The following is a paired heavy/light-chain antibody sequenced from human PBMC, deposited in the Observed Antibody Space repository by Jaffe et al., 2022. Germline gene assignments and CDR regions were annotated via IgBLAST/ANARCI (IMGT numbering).Heavy chain of an antibody. CDR2: IYYSGST. D-gene: IGHD7-27*01. V-gene: IGHV4-59*01. J-gene: IGHJ4*02. CDR3: ARDRLGIWYFDY. CDR1: GGSISSYY. Sequence: QVQLQESGPGLVKPTETLSLTCSVSGGSISSYYWSWIRQPPGKGLEYIGHIYYSGSTNYNPSLKSRVTISVDTSKNQFSLKLSSVTAADTAVYYCARDRLGIWYFDYWGQGTLVTVSS.
Light chain of an antibody. V-gene: IGLV2-11*01. CDR2: DVS. CDR1: SSDVGGYNY. J-gene: IGLJ2*01. Sequence: QSALTQPRSVSGSPGQSVTISCTGTSSDVGGYNYVSWYQHHPGKAPKLMIYDVSKRPSGVPDRFSGSKSGNTASLTISGLQAEDEADYYCCSYAGSYTYVVFGGGTKLTVL. CDR3: CSYAGSYTYVV.